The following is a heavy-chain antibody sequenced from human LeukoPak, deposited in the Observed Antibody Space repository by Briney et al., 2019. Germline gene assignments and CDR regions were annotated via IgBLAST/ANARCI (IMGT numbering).Heavy chain of an antibody. CDR3: ARASQTYYDNMRGSYRPYYFDC. CDR1: GGSISTYY. D-gene: IGHD3-16*02. J-gene: IGHJ4*02. Sequence: PSETLSLTCTVSGGSISTYYWSWIRQPPGKGLGWIGYVYDSGSTSYSPSLKSRATMSVDTAKNQFSLKLSSVTAADTAVYYCARASQTYYDNMRGSYRPYYFDCWGQGTLVTVSS. CDR2: VYDSGST. V-gene: IGHV4-59*01.